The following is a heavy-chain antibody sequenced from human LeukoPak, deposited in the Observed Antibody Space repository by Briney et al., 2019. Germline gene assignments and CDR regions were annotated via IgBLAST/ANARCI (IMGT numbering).Heavy chain of an antibody. D-gene: IGHD2-2*01. V-gene: IGHV1-2*02. J-gene: IGHJ4*02. CDR2: INPNSGGT. Sequence: ASVKVSCKASGYNFTDYYLHWVRQAPGQGLEWMGWINPNSGGTNYAQKFQGRVTMTRDTSISTAYMELSRLRSDDTAVYYCARDREVPAAYFFDYWGQGTLVTVSS. CDR3: ARDREVPAAYFFDY. CDR1: GYNFTDYY.